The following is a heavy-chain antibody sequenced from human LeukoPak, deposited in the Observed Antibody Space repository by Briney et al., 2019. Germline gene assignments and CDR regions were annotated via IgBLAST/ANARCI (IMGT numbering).Heavy chain of an antibody. V-gene: IGHV3-7*03. J-gene: IGHJ4*02. D-gene: IGHD3-16*01. CDR1: GFTFSSYW. Sequence: GGSLRLSCAASGFTFSSYWMNWVRQLPGKGLEWLANIKQDGSQKYYVDSVKGRFTISRDNAKNSLYLQMNSLRAEDTALYYCAKDFSASRTVTSTNYFDYWGQGTLVTVSS. CDR2: IKQDGSQK. CDR3: AKDFSASRTVTSTNYFDY.